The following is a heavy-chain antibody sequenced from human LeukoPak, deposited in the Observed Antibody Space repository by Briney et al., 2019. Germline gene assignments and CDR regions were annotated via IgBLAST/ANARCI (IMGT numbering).Heavy chain of an antibody. CDR1: GFIFSTYA. V-gene: IGHV3-23*01. CDR2: ISETGGNT. CDR3: AKDGYCSSTSCYNYRRYYYYGMDV. Sequence: GGSLRLTCVASGFIFSTYAMTWVRQAPGKGLEWVSGISETGGNTYNADSVKGRFSISRDNSKNTLYLQMNSLRAEDTAVYYCAKDGYCSSTSCYNYRRYYYYGMDVWGQGTTVTVSS. J-gene: IGHJ6*02. D-gene: IGHD2-2*02.